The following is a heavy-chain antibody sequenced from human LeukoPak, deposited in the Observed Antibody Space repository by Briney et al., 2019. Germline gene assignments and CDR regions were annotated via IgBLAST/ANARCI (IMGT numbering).Heavy chain of an antibody. D-gene: IGHD3-22*01. CDR2: ISWNSGSI. CDR1: GFTFSSYA. J-gene: IGHJ3*02. CDR3: AKGGITMIVGGSFDI. Sequence: HPGGSLRLCCAASGFTFSSYAMHWVRQAPGKGLAWVSGISWNSGSIGYADSVKGRFTISRDNAKNSLYLQMNSLRAEDMALYYCAKGGITMIVGGSFDIWGQGTMVTVSS. V-gene: IGHV3-9*03.